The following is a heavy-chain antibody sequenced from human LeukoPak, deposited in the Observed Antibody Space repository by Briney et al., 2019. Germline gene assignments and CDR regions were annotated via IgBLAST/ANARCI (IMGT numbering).Heavy chain of an antibody. D-gene: IGHD1-26*01. J-gene: IGHJ4*02. Sequence: GGSLRLSCAASGFTFSTFAMIWVRQPPGKGLKWVSSIFPSGGEIHYADSVKGRFTISRDNSKNTLYLQMNSLRAEDTAVYYCAREWELPSFDYWGQGTLVTVSS. CDR2: IFPSGGEI. V-gene: IGHV3-23*01. CDR3: AREWELPSFDY. CDR1: GFTFSTFA.